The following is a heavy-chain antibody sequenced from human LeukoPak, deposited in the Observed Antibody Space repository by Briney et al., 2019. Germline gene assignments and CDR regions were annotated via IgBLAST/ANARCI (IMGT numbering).Heavy chain of an antibody. Sequence: HPGGSLRLSCVASGFSFSYYSMNWVRQAPGKGLEWVSYINSISGEIWYADSVKGRFTISRDDAKNSLYLQMNSLRDEDTAVYYCARDQGYAFDYWGQGWLVTVSS. CDR3: ARDQGYAFDY. D-gene: IGHD5-12*01. CDR1: GFSFSYYS. J-gene: IGHJ4*02. CDR2: INSISGEI. V-gene: IGHV3-48*02.